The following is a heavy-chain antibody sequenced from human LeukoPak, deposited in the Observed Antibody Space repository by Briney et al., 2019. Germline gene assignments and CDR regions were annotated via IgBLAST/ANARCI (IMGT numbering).Heavy chain of an antibody. D-gene: IGHD2-15*01. CDR3: ARLRYCSGGSCLGTWFDP. CDR2: IYPGDSDT. J-gene: IGHJ5*02. Sequence: KPGASLKISCKGSGYSFTSYWIGWVRQMPGKGLEWMGIIYPGDSDTRYSPSFQGQVTISADKSISTAYLQWSSLKASDTAMYYCARLRYCSGGSCLGTWFDPWGQGTLVTVSS. V-gene: IGHV5-51*01. CDR1: GYSFTSYW.